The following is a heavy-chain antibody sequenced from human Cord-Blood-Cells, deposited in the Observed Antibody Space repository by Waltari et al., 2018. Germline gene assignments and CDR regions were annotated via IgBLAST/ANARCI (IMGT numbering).Heavy chain of an antibody. CDR3: ARRQVGYFDY. Sequence: EVQLVETGGGLIQPGGSLCLSCAACGFTVSSNYMRWVRQAPGKGLEWVSVIYSGGSTYYADSVEDRCTTSRNNSKNTLYLQMNSLRGEDAAVYYCARRQVGYFDYWGQGTLVTVSS. CDR2: IYSGGST. CDR1: GFTVSSNY. J-gene: IGHJ4*02. V-gene: IGHV3-53*02. D-gene: IGHD2-2*01.